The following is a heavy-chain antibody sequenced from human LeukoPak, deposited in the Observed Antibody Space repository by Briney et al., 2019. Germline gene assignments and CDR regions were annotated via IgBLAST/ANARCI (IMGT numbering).Heavy chain of an antibody. D-gene: IGHD4-11*01. Sequence: PPETLSLTCNVSGFSISSSSYYWGWIRQPPGKGLEWIGSIYYSGSTYYNPSLKSRVTISVDTSKNQFSLKLSSVTAADTAVYYCARDGNYVYAFDIWGQGTMVTVSS. CDR2: IYYSGST. J-gene: IGHJ3*02. CDR3: ARDGNYVYAFDI. CDR1: GFSISSSSYY. V-gene: IGHV4-39*07.